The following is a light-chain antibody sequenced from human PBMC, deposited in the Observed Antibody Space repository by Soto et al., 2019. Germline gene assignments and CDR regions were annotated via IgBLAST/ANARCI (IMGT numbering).Light chain of an antibody. V-gene: IGLV2-11*01. Sequence: QSALTQPRSVSGSPGHSVTICCTGTSSDVGAYDFVSWYQQHPGKAPKLMMSDVTKRPSGVPDRFSGSKSGNTAYLTISGLQVEDEAEYFCFSFTTTSTHVFGTGTKVTVL. CDR2: DVT. CDR3: FSFTTTSTHV. CDR1: SSDVGAYDF. J-gene: IGLJ1*01.